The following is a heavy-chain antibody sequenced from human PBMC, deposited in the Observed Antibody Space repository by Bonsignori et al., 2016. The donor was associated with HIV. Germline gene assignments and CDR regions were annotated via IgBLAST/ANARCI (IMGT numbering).Heavy chain of an antibody. Sequence: RQAPGKALEWLAHIFSNDEKSYSTSLKTRLTISKDTSKSQVVLTMTNMDPVDTATYYCAWIGCSGGNCYPNYHFHHWGQGTLVTVSS. CDR3: AWIGCSGGNCYPNYHFHH. J-gene: IGHJ1*01. V-gene: IGHV2-26*04. D-gene: IGHD2-15*01. CDR2: IFSNDEK.